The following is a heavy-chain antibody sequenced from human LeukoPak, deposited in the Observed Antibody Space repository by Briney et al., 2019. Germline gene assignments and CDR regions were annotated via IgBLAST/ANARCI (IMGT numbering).Heavy chain of an antibody. Sequence: ASVKVSCKASGYTFTSYGISWVRQPPGQGLEWMGWISAYNGNTNYAQKLQGRVTMTTDTSTSTAYMELRSLRSDDTAVYYCARVADPNYDFWSGYFTGVDYWGQGTLVTVSS. V-gene: IGHV1-18*01. CDR1: GYTFTSYG. J-gene: IGHJ4*02. CDR2: ISAYNGNT. CDR3: ARVADPNYDFWSGYFTGVDY. D-gene: IGHD3-3*01.